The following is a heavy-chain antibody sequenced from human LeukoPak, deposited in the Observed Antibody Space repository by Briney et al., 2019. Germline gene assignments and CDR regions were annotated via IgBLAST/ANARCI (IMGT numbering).Heavy chain of an antibody. Sequence: ASVKVSCKASGYTFTGYYMHWVRQAPGQGLEWMGWINPNSGGTNYAQKFQGWVTMTRDTSISTAYMELSRLRSDDTAVYYCARYYYDSSGPLYYFDYWGQGTLVTVSS. CDR2: INPNSGGT. CDR3: ARYYYDSSGPLYYFDY. V-gene: IGHV1-2*04. CDR1: GYTFTGYY. D-gene: IGHD3-22*01. J-gene: IGHJ4*02.